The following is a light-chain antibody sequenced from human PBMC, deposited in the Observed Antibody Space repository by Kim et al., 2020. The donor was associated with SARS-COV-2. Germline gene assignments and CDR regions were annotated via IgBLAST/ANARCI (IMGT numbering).Light chain of an antibody. CDR1: QSVSSN. Sequence: CPGERATHSGRARQSVSSNIAWYQPKPGQAPRLLNYGASTRATGIPARFSGSGSGTEFTLTISNLQSEEFAVYYCQQYNNWAPWTFGQGTKVVIK. CDR2: GAS. J-gene: IGKJ1*01. V-gene: IGKV3-15*01. CDR3: QQYNNWAPWT.